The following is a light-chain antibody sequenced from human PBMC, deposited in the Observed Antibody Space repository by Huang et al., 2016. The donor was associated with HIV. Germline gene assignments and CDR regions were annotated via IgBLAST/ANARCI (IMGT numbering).Light chain of an antibody. Sequence: DIQLTQSPSSLSASVGDRVTITCRASQSMSNYLNWYQQKPGKAPKLLIYAASILQSGVPSRFSGSGSGTDCTLTISSLQPEDFATYYCQQSYSTPHTFGQGTKLEIK. V-gene: IGKV1-39*01. CDR2: AAS. J-gene: IGKJ2*01. CDR3: QQSYSTPHT. CDR1: QSMSNY.